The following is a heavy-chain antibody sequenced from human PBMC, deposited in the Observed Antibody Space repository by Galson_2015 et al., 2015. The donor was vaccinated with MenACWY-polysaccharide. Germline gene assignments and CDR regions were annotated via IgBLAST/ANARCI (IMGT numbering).Heavy chain of an antibody. CDR3: AKLMVSTTWYLFDS. CDR2: LSNSGDYT. CDR1: GFTFSDSA. J-gene: IGHJ4*02. D-gene: IGHD2-8*01. Sequence: SLRLSCAASGFTFSDSAMSWVRQAPGKGLEWVSSLSNSGDYTYYADSVKGRFTISRDNSKNTVHLQMNSLRADDTAVYYCAKLMVSTTWYLFDSWAWEPWSPSPQ. V-gene: IGHV3-23*01.